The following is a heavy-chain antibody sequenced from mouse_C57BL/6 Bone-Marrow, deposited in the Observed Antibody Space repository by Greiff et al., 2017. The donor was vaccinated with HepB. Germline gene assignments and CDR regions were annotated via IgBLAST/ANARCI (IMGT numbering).Heavy chain of an antibody. CDR2: ISGGGGNT. CDR1: GFTFSSYT. CDR3: VLITTAG. J-gene: IGHJ1*03. D-gene: IGHD1-1*01. Sequence: EVQRVESGGGLVKPGGSLKLSCAASGFTFSSYTMSWVRQTPEKRLEWVATISGGGGNTYYPDSVKGRFTISRDNAKNTLYLQMSSLRSEDTALYYCVLITTAGWGTGTTVTVSS. V-gene: IGHV5-9*01.